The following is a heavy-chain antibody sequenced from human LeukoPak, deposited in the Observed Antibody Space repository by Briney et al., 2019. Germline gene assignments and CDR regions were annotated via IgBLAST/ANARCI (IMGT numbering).Heavy chain of an antibody. J-gene: IGHJ6*03. D-gene: IGHD3-22*01. V-gene: IGHV3-21*01. CDR1: GFTFSSYS. Sequence: PGGSLRLSCAASGFTFSSYSMNWGRQAPGKGLDLVSSISSSSSYIYYADSVKGRFTISRDNAKNSLYLQMNSLRAEDTAVYYCARESYDSSGYYYPMDYYYYMDVWGKGTTVTVSS. CDR3: ARESYDSSGYYYPMDYYYYMDV. CDR2: ISSSSSYI.